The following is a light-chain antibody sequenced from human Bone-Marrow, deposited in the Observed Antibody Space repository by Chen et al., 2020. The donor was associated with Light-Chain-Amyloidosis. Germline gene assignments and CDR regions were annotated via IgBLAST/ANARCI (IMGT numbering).Light chain of an antibody. Sequence: QSVLTQPPSVSGAPGQRVTISCTGGGSNIGPSYDVHWYQQLPGSAPRILIYDNNKRASGVPDRFSGSRYGTSASLAITGLQAEDEADYYCQSYDSGLRVLIFGGGTKLTVL. J-gene: IGLJ2*01. CDR2: DNN. V-gene: IGLV1-40*01. CDR3: QSYDSGLRVLI. CDR1: GSNIGPSYD.